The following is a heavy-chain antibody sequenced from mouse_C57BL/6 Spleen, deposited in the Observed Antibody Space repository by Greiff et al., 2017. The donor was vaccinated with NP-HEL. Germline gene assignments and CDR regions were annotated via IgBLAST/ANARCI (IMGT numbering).Heavy chain of an antibody. J-gene: IGHJ4*01. Sequence: EVQLQQSGPELVKPGASVKIPCKASGYTFTDYNMDWVKQSHGKSLEWIGDINPNNGGTIYNQKFKGKATLTVNKSSSTAYMELRSLTSEDTAVYYCARPYYYGSSYEDYAMDYWGQGTSVTVS. CDR3: ARPYYYGSSYEDYAMDY. CDR2: INPNNGGT. V-gene: IGHV1-18*01. CDR1: GYTFTDYN. D-gene: IGHD1-1*01.